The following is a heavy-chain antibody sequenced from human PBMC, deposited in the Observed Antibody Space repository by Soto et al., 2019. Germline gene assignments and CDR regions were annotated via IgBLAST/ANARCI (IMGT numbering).Heavy chain of an antibody. J-gene: IGHJ4*02. Sequence: GVSLRLSCAGSGFTFSSYWMNWVRQAPGKGLEWVANIKQDGSEKYYVDSLKGRFSISRDNAQNSMYLQMYSLRAEDTAVYYCAGGTGWLIDYWGQGT. CDR1: GFTFSSYW. V-gene: IGHV3-7*04. CDR3: AGGTGWLIDY. D-gene: IGHD6-19*01. CDR2: IKQDGSEK.